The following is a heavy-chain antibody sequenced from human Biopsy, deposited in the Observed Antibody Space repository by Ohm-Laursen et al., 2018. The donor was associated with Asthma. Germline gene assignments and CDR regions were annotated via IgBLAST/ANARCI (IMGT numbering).Heavy chain of an antibody. CDR2: IHYSGST. J-gene: IGHJ4*02. CDR1: GVSIRSYY. CDR3: AGFCSGGNCPDH. D-gene: IGHD2-15*01. V-gene: IGHV4-59*07. Sequence: SDTLSLTCPVSGVSIRSYYWTWIRQPPGKGLEWIGNIHYSGSTYSNPSLKSRVTISVDTSKKQISLRLSSVIAADTAVYYCAGFCSGGNCPDHWGQGTLVTVPS.